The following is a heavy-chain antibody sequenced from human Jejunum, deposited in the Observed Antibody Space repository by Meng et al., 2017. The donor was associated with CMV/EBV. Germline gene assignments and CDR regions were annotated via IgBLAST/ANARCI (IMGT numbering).Heavy chain of an antibody. Sequence: QGELVRAGAGVNWPGPSGTLCCASSGGSVTIYTICWGRQAPGPGLGWKGVIIVVCKTPNYAPKFQSRLTISANAYSGTTYMELTGLTSEDTAVYYCARGFTNGWQPFDYWGQGTLVTVSS. V-gene: IGHV1-69*12. CDR2: IIVVCKTP. CDR3: ARGFTNGWQPFDY. D-gene: IGHD2-8*01. CDR1: GGSVTIYT. J-gene: IGHJ4*02.